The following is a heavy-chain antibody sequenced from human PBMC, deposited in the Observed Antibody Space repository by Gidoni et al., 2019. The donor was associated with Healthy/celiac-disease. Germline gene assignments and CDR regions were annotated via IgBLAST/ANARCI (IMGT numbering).Heavy chain of an antibody. CDR1: GFTFSSYA. CDR3: ANPYYYDSSGYYLGVGAFDI. Sequence: EVQLLESGGGLVQPGGSLRLSCAASGFTFSSYAMSWVRQAPGKGLEWVSAISGSGGSTYYADSVKGRFTISRDNSKNTLYLQMNSLRAEDTAVYYCANPYYYDSSGYYLGVGAFDIWGQGTMVTVSS. J-gene: IGHJ3*02. CDR2: ISGSGGST. D-gene: IGHD3-22*01. V-gene: IGHV3-23*01.